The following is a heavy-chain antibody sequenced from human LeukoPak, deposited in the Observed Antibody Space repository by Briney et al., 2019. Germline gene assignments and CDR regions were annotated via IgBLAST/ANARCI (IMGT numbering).Heavy chain of an antibody. Sequence: GGSLRLSCAASGFTFSDYIMNWVRQAPGKGLEWVSYISSSSNYIYYADSVKGRFTISRDNAKNSLYLQMNSLRAEDTAVYYCARECMDTTMVDAFDIWGQGTMVRVFS. CDR2: ISSSSNYI. CDR1: GFTFSDYI. V-gene: IGHV3-21*01. CDR3: ARECMDTTMVDAFDI. J-gene: IGHJ3*02. D-gene: IGHD5-18*01.